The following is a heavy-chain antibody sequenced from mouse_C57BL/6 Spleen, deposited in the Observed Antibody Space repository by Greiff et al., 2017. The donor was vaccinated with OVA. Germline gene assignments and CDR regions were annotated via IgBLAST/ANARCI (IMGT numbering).Heavy chain of an antibody. CDR2: IDPSDSYT. D-gene: IGHD2-4*01. Sequence: QVQLQQPGAELVMPGASVKLSCKASGHTFTSYWMHWVKQRPGQGLEWIGEIDPSDSYTNYNQKFKGKSTLTVDKSSSTAYMQLSSLTSEDSAVYYCARSYDYEYFDYWGQGTTLTVSS. CDR1: GHTFTSYW. V-gene: IGHV1-69*01. J-gene: IGHJ2*01. CDR3: ARSYDYEYFDY.